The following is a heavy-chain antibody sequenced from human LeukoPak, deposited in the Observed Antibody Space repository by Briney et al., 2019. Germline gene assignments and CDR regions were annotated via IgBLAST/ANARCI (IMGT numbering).Heavy chain of an antibody. V-gene: IGHV3-23*01. CDR2: LTGSGGST. CDR1: GFTFSTYG. CDR3: ARGGEFSGYEI. D-gene: IGHD5-12*01. Sequence: GGTLRLSCAASGFTFSTYGMSWVRQAPGKGLEWVSGLTGSGGSTYYADSVKGRFTISRDNAKNSLYLQMNSLRAEDTAVYYCARGGEFSGYEIWGQGTLVTVSS. J-gene: IGHJ4*02.